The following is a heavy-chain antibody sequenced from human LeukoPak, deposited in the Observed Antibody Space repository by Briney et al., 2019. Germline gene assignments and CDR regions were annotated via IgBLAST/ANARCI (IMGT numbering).Heavy chain of an antibody. D-gene: IGHD3-3*01. CDR1: GYTFTSYY. CDR3: ARDVTIDGFYYYYGMDV. CDR2: INPSGGST. J-gene: IGHJ6*02. Sequence: ASVKVSCKASGYTFTSYYMHWVRQAPGQGLEWMGIINPSGGSTSYAQKFQGRVTMTRDTSTSTVYMELSSLRSEDTAVYYCARDVTIDGFYYYYGMDVWGQGTTVTVSS. V-gene: IGHV1-46*01.